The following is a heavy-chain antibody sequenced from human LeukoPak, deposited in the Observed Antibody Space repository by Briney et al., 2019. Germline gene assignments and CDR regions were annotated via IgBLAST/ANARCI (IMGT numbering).Heavy chain of an antibody. J-gene: IGHJ4*02. CDR2: ISGSGGST. Sequence: GGSLRLSCAASGFTFSSYAMSWVRQAPGEGLEWVSAISGSGGSTYYADSVKGRFTISRDNSKNTLYLQMNSLRAEDTAVYYCAKDVAVAGTSDYWGQGTLVTVSS. D-gene: IGHD6-19*01. CDR3: AKDVAVAGTSDY. V-gene: IGHV3-23*01. CDR1: GFTFSSYA.